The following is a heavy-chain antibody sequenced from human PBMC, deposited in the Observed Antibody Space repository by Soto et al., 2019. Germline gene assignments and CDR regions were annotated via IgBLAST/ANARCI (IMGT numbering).Heavy chain of an antibody. CDR3: ARDFVVVAATPSGWFDP. D-gene: IGHD2-15*01. CDR1: GGSISSGGFY. J-gene: IGHJ5*02. CDR2: IYYSGCT. Sequence: QVKLQESGPGLVKPSQTLSLTFTVSGGSISSGGFYWSWIRPHPGTGLEWIGDIYYSGCTYYNPTLKSRGTISVDTSKNQFSLKLSSVTAADTAVYYCARDFVVVAATPSGWFDPWGQGTLVTVSS. V-gene: IGHV4-31*03.